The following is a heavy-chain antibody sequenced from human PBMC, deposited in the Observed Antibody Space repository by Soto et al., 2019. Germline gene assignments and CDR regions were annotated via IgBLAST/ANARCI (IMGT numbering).Heavy chain of an antibody. CDR1: GYTFTSYY. J-gene: IGHJ4*02. Sequence: AASVKVSCKASGYTFTSYYMHWVRQAPGQGLEWMGIISPSGGSTSYAQKFQGRVTMTRDTSTSTVYMELSSLRSEDTAVYYCATIYSYGYGVDYWGQGTLVTVSS. CDR2: ISPSGGST. CDR3: ATIYSYGYGVDY. D-gene: IGHD5-18*01. V-gene: IGHV1-46*01.